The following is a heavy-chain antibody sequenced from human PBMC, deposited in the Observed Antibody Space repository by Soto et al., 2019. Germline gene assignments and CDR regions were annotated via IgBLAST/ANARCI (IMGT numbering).Heavy chain of an antibody. CDR2: VSHDGRNT. V-gene: IGHV3-30*18. CDR3: AKGRQQWLVTSDFNY. D-gene: IGHD6-19*01. CDR1: GFTFSDYA. J-gene: IGHJ4*02. Sequence: VQLVESGGGVVQPGRSLRLSCAASGFTFSDYAMHWVRQAPGKGLEWVAVVSHDGRNTHYADSVKGRFTISRDSSKDTVSLEMTSLRAEDTDVYYCAKGRQQWLVTSDFNYWGQGALVTVSS.